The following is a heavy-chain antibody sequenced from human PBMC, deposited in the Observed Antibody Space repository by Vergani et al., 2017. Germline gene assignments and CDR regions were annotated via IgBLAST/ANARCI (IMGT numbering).Heavy chain of an antibody. CDR2: IRSSGGST. V-gene: IGHV3-23*01. J-gene: IGHJ4*02. D-gene: IGHD3-3*02. Sequence: EVQLLESGGGLVQPGGSLRLSCAASGFTFSSYAMSWVRQAPGKGLEWVSGIRSSGGSTYYADSVKGRFTISRDNSKNTLYLQMNSLRAEDKAVYSCAKQPPSSEGYGSSIPPYDLDYWGQGTLVTVSS. CDR3: AKQPPSSEGYGSSIPPYDLDY. CDR1: GFTFSSYA.